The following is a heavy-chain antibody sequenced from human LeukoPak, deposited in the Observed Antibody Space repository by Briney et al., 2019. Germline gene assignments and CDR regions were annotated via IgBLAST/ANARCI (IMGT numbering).Heavy chain of an antibody. Sequence: GGSLRLSCAASGFTFSSYWMSWVRQAPGKGLEWVANIKQDGSEKYYVDSVKGRFTISRDNAKNSLYLQMNSLKTEDTAVYYCTLSLWFGNSQRDYWGQGTLVTVSS. V-gene: IGHV3-7*03. D-gene: IGHD3-10*01. CDR2: IKQDGSEK. J-gene: IGHJ4*02. CDR1: GFTFSSYW. CDR3: TLSLWFGNSQRDY.